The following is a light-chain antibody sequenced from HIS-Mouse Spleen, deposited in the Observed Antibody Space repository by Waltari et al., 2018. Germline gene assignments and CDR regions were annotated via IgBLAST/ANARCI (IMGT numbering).Light chain of an antibody. Sequence: AIRMTQSPSSFSASTGDRVTITCRASQGISSYLAWYQQKPGNAPKLLIYAASTLQSGVPSRFGGSGSGTDFTLTISCLQSEDFETYYCQQYYSYPYTFGQGTKLEIK. J-gene: IGKJ2*01. CDR2: AAS. CDR3: QQYYSYPYT. V-gene: IGKV1-8*01. CDR1: QGISSY.